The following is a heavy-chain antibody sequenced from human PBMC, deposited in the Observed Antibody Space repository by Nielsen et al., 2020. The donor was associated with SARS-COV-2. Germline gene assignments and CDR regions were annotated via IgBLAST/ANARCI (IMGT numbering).Heavy chain of an antibody. Sequence: GGSLRLSCEASGFIFSANWMTWVRQTPGKGLEWVSAISGRGSSTYYADSVKGRFTISRDNSKNTLYLQMNSLRAEDTAVYYCVGSSDFDYWGQGTLVTVSS. CDR1: GFIFSANW. CDR3: VGSSDFDY. D-gene: IGHD3-10*01. CDR2: ISGRGSST. J-gene: IGHJ4*02. V-gene: IGHV3-23*01.